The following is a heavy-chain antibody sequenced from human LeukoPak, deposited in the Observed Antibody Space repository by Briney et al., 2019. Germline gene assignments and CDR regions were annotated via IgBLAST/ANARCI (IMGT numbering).Heavy chain of an antibody. V-gene: IGHV3-9*01. Sequence: PGRSLRLSCAASGFTFDDYVMHWVRQAPGKGLEWVSGISWNSGRIGYADSVKGRFTISRDNAKNSLYLQINSLRTEDTALYYCAKDITGGSYYRTYFDYWGQGTLVTVSS. CDR3: AKDITGGSYYRTYFDY. D-gene: IGHD1-26*01. CDR1: GFTFDDYV. CDR2: ISWNSGRI. J-gene: IGHJ4*02.